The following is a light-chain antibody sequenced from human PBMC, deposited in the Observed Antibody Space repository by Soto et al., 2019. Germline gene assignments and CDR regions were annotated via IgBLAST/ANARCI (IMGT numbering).Light chain of an antibody. V-gene: IGKV1-5*01. CDR2: HAS. CDR1: QSISSW. J-gene: IGKJ1*01. Sequence: DIQRTHAPSSLAAGVGDRVASSCRASQSISSWLAWYQQKPGKAPKLLIYHASTLESGVPSRFSGSGSGTEFTLTISSLQPDDFATYYCQQYMSYSFGQGTKVDIK. CDR3: QQYMSYS.